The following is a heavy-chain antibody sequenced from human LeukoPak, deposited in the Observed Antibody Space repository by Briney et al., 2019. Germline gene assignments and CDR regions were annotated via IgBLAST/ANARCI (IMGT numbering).Heavy chain of an antibody. J-gene: IGHJ5*02. D-gene: IGHD6-6*01. CDR3: ARGLGAIAMFDP. Sequence: SETLSLTCTVSSGSISTYYWSWLRHPPGKGLEWIGYIHYSGSTNYNPSLKSRVSISVDTSTSHFSLKLTSVSAADTAVYYCARGLGAIAMFDPWGEGTLVTVSS. CDR1: SGSISTYY. CDR2: IHYSGST. V-gene: IGHV4-59*01.